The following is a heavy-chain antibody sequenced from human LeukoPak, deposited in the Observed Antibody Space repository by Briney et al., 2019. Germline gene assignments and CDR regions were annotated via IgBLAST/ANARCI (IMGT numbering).Heavy chain of an antibody. J-gene: IGHJ4*02. D-gene: IGHD6-19*01. CDR3: ARTTYSSGWYSIY. Sequence: GGSMRLSCAASGFTFSSYAMSWVRQAPGKGLEWVSAISGSGDSTYYADSVKGRFAFSRDNSKNTLFLQMNSLRAEDTAVYYCARTTYSSGWYSIYWGQGTLVTVSS. CDR1: GFTFSSYA. V-gene: IGHV3-23*01. CDR2: ISGSGDST.